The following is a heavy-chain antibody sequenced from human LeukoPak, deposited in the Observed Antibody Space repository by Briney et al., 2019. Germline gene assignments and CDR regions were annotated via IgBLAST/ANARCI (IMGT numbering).Heavy chain of an antibody. CDR2: ISPSGGST. Sequence: GGSLRLSCAASGFIFSTYGMSWVRQAPGKGLEWVSAISPSGGSTYYPDSVKGRFTISRDNSKNTLYLQMNSLRAEDTALYYCARDGGDCSGDSCYVDYWGQGTLVTVSS. J-gene: IGHJ4*02. CDR1: GFIFSTYG. CDR3: ARDGGDCSGDSCYVDY. V-gene: IGHV3-23*01. D-gene: IGHD2-15*01.